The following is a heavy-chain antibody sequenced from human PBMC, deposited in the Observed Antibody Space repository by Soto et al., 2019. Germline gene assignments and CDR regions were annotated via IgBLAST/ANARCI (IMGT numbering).Heavy chain of an antibody. Sequence: QVQLVQSGAEVKKPGSSVKVSCKASGGTFSSYAISWVRQAPGQGLEWMGGIIPIFGTANYAQKFQGRVTITADESTSTAYMALSSLRSEDTAVYYCVAVAATRIPFDYWGQGTLVTVSS. V-gene: IGHV1-69*01. CDR1: GGTFSSYA. CDR2: IIPIFGTA. D-gene: IGHD6-19*01. CDR3: VAVAATRIPFDY. J-gene: IGHJ4*02.